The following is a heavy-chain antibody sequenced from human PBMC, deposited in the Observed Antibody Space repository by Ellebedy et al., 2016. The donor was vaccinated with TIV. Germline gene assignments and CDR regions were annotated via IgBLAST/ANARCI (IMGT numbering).Heavy chain of an antibody. D-gene: IGHD3-3*01. V-gene: IGHV1-69*13. CDR3: ARDEREEWLSNYYYYGMDV. J-gene: IGHJ6*02. CDR2: IIPIFGTA. Sequence: SVKVSXXASGGTFSSYAISWVRQAPGQGLEWMGGIIPIFGTANYAQKFQGRVTITADESTSTAYMELSSLRSEDTAVYYCARDEREEWLSNYYYYGMDVWGQGTTVTVSS. CDR1: GGTFSSYA.